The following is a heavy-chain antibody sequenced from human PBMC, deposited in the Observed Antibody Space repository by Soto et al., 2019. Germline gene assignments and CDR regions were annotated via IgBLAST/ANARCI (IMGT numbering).Heavy chain of an antibody. V-gene: IGHV1-8*01. D-gene: IGHD6-25*01. CDR3: ARRKERSGPHYFDY. Sequence: QVQLVQSGAEVKEPGASVKVSCKASGYTFTTYDIYWMRQATGQGLEWMGWMNPYTGNTGYAQKFQGRVPLTRNTSISTVYMEMSGLRLDDPAVYYCARRKERSGPHYFDYWGQGSQVTVSS. J-gene: IGHJ4*02. CDR2: MNPYTGNT. CDR1: GYTFTTYD.